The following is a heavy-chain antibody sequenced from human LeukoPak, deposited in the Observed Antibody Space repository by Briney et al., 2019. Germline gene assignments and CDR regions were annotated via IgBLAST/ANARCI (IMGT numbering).Heavy chain of an antibody. CDR3: ARDLQWPVTTLFDY. CDR1: GYTFINYY. Sequence: ASVKVSCKASGYTFINYYMHWVRQAPGQGLEWMGIMNPIGGHVTSYEQKFQGRITLTTDTSTSTVYMELSSLRSEDTAVYYCARDLQWPVTTLFDYWGQGTLVTVSS. J-gene: IGHJ4*02. V-gene: IGHV1-46*01. D-gene: IGHD2/OR15-2a*01. CDR2: MNPIGGHVT.